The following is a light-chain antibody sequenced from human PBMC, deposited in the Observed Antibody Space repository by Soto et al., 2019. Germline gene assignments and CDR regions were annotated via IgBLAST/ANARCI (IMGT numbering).Light chain of an antibody. J-gene: IGKJ1*01. CDR1: QTVISN. V-gene: IGKV3-15*01. CDR2: SAS. Sequence: EIVMTQSPGTLSVSPGERATLSCRASQTVISNLAWYQQRPGQAPRLLIYSASTRATGIPARFSGSGSGTEFTLTISSLQSGDAAVYYCQQYYEWPRGTFGQGTKVEIK. CDR3: QQYYEWPRGT.